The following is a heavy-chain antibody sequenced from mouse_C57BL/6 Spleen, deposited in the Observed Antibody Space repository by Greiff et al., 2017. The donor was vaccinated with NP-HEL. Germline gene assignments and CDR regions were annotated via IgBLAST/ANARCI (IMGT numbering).Heavy chain of an antibody. Sequence: VKLVESGAELARPGASVKLSCKASGYTFTSYGISWVKQRTGQGLEWIGEIYPRSGNTYYNEQFKGKATMTADKYSSTAYMELRSLTSEDSAVYFCARWGYDSFFDYWGQGTTLTVSS. D-gene: IGHD2-2*01. CDR2: IYPRSGNT. CDR1: GYTFTSYG. CDR3: ARWGYDSFFDY. V-gene: IGHV1-81*01. J-gene: IGHJ2*01.